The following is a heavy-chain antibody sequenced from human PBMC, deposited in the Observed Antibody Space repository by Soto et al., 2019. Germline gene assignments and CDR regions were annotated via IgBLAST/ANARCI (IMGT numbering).Heavy chain of an antibody. CDR1: GFTFSKYA. V-gene: IGHV3-23*01. Sequence: GVSLRLSCAASGFTFSKYAMSWVRQAPGKVLEWVSAIDGSGHSTFYADSVKGRFTISRDNSRTTLYLQMNSLRVEDTAVYYCAKDGSPRITIFGVVYNWFDPGGQGTLVTVSS. D-gene: IGHD3-3*01. J-gene: IGHJ5*02. CDR3: AKDGSPRITIFGVVYNWFDP. CDR2: IDGSGHST.